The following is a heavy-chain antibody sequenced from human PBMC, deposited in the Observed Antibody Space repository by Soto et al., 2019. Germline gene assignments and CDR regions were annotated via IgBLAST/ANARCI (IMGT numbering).Heavy chain of an antibody. J-gene: IGHJ6*02. CDR3: ARTSSTYYDFWSGSDYYYGMDV. V-gene: IGHV1-2*04. Sequence: GASVKVSCKASGYTFTSYGIGWVRQAPGQGLEWMGWINPNSGGTNYAQKFQGWVTMTRDTSISTAYMELSRLRSDDTAVYYCARTSSTYYDFWSGSDYYYGMDVWGQGTTVTVSS. CDR2: INPNSGGT. CDR1: GYTFTSYG. D-gene: IGHD3-3*01.